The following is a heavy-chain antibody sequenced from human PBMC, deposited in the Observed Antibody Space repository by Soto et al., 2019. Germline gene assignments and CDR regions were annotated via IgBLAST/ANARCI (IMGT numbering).Heavy chain of an antibody. D-gene: IGHD3-22*01. CDR1: GGSISSGGYY. CDR2: IYHSGST. CDR3: AKGSTDSYDSKAYKIDY. V-gene: IGHV4-31*03. Sequence: SETLSLTCTVSGGSISSGGYYWSWIRQLPGKGLEWIGYIYHSGSTYYNPSLNSRLIISVDTSENQFSLELTSVTAADTALYYCAKGSTDSYDSKAYKIDYWGQGTLVTVSS. J-gene: IGHJ4*02.